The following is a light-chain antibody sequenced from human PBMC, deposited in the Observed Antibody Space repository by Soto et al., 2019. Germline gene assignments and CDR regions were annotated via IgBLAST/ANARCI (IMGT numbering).Light chain of an antibody. CDR3: QQYYSHRRT. V-gene: IGKV1-5*03. Sequence: DIQMTQSPSTLSASVGDRVTVTCRASQSINSWLAWYQQKPGKAPKLLIYKASSLESGVPSRFSGSGSGTEFTLTISSLQPDDFATYYCQQYYSHRRTFGQGTKVDIK. CDR1: QSINSW. CDR2: KAS. J-gene: IGKJ1*01.